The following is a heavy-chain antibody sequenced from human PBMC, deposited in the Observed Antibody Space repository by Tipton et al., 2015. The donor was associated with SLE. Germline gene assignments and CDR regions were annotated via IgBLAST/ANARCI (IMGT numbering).Heavy chain of an antibody. D-gene: IGHD7-27*01. CDR1: GGSFSGYY. CDR2: INHSGST. V-gene: IGHV4-34*01. CDR3: ASKLGISPDF. J-gene: IGHJ4*02. Sequence: TLSLTCAVYGGSFSGYYWSWIRQPPGKGLEWIGEINHSGSTNYNPSLKSRVTISVDTSKNQFSLKLSSVTAADTAVYYCASKLGISPDFWGQGTLVTVSS.